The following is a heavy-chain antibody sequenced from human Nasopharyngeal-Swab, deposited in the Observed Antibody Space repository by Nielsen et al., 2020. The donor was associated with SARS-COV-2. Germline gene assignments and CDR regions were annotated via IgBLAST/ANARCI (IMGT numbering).Heavy chain of an antibody. CDR2: ISAYNGNT. Sequence: ASVKVSCKASGYTFTSYGISWVRQAPGQGLEWMGWISAYNGNTNYAQKLQGRVTMTTDTSTSTAYMELRSLRSDDTAVYYCARASHRVVSYYDFWSGYYRDYYYYGMDVWGQGTTVTVSS. CDR3: ARASHRVVSYYDFWSGYYRDYYYYGMDV. D-gene: IGHD3-3*01. V-gene: IGHV1-18*01. CDR1: GYTFTSYG. J-gene: IGHJ6*02.